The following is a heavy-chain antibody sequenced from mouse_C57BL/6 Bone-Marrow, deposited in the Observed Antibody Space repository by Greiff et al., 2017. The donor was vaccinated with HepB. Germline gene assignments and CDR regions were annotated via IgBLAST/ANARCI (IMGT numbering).Heavy chain of an antibody. D-gene: IGHD1-1*01. CDR2: IDPENGDT. CDR1: GFNIKDDY. J-gene: IGHJ4*01. Sequence: VHVKQSGAELVRPGASVKLSCTASGFNIKDDYMHWVKQRPEQGLEWIGWIDPENGDTEYASKFQGKATITADTSSNTAYLQLGSLTSEDTAVYYCTTRYYGSSFPLYYAMDYWGQGTSVTVSS. V-gene: IGHV14-4*01. CDR3: TTRYYGSSFPLYYAMDY.